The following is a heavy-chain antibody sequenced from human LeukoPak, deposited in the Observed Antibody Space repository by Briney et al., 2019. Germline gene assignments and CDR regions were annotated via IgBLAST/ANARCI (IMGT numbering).Heavy chain of an antibody. CDR1: GDSMSSYF. J-gene: IGHJ6*04. V-gene: IGHV4-59*01. Sequence: SETLSLTCTVSGDSMSSYFWTWVRQFPGKGLEWVGYIYQTTTTYNPSLKGRVTISAGMSQNQLSLKVTSVTAADTAVYYCARNFPGRTEDVWGKGTTVIVSS. CDR2: IYQTTT. D-gene: IGHD1-14*01. CDR3: ARNFPGRTEDV.